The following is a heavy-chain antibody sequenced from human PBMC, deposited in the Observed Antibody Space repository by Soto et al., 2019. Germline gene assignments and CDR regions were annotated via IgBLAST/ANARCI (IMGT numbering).Heavy chain of an antibody. D-gene: IGHD6-19*01. CDR3: AREYTETVDGPTPYYFDY. V-gene: IGHV4-4*07. CDR1: GDSISRYY. Sequence: SETLSLTCSISGDSISRYYWSWIRQSAGKGLEWIGRTYISGDTNYNPSLKSRVTMPVSTSKNQLSLKLSSVTAADTAVYYCAREYTETVDGPTPYYFDYWGQGTPVTVSS. CDR2: TYISGDT. J-gene: IGHJ4*02.